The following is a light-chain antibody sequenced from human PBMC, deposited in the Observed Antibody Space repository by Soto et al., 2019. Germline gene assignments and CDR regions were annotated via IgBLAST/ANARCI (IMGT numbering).Light chain of an antibody. CDR2: DVY. CDR1: SSDVGGYNS. J-gene: IGLJ1*01. Sequence: QSALTQPASVSGSPGQSITISCTGTSSDVGGYNSVSWYQQHPGRAPKLMIFDVYIRPSGISNRFSGSKSGNTASLTISGLQPEDEADYYCSSYTSSVTYVFGSGTKLTVL. V-gene: IGLV2-14*03. CDR3: SSYTSSVTYV.